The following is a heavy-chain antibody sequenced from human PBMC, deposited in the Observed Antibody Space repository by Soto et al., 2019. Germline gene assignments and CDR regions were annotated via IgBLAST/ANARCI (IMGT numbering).Heavy chain of an antibody. D-gene: IGHD1-1*01. CDR2: ISSGGSYI. CDR3: LIEEWNDEPVFDY. V-gene: IGHV3-21*01. CDR1: GFTFSSYS. J-gene: IGHJ4*02. Sequence: GGSLRLSCVASGFTFSSYSMNWVRLCPGKGLEWVSSISSGGSYIYYADSVKGRFTISRDNAENSVFLQMNSLRVDDTAVYYCLIEEWNDEPVFDYRGQGTLVTVSS.